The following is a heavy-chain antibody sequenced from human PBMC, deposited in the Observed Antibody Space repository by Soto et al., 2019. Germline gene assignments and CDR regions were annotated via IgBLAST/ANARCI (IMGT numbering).Heavy chain of an antibody. CDR1: GGPVSSDYW. J-gene: IGHJ4*02. Sequence: QVQLQESGPGVVKPSGTLSLTCAVSGGPVSSDYWWRWVRLPPGKGLEWIGEIYHSGRTNYNPSLKSRVTISLDKSKNQLSLILNSVTAADTAVYYCARDRPSYGRNFDYWGQGTLVTVSS. CDR2: IYHSGRT. D-gene: IGHD1-26*01. CDR3: ARDRPSYGRNFDY. V-gene: IGHV4-4*02.